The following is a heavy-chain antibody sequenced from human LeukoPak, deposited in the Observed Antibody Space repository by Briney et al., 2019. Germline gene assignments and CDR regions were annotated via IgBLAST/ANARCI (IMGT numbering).Heavy chain of an antibody. D-gene: IGHD4-11*01. CDR2: ISGSGGST. V-gene: IGHV3-23*01. CDR1: GFTFSSYA. Sequence: GGSLRLSCAASGFTFSSYAMSWVRQAPGKGLEWVSAISGSGGSTYYADSVKGRFTISRDNSKNTLYLQMNSLRAEDTAIYYCAKDQQSISYSPWGQGTLVTVSS. J-gene: IGHJ5*02. CDR3: AKDQQSISYSP.